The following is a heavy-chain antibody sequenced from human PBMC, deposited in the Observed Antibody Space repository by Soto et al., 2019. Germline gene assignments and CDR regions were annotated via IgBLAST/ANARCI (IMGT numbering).Heavy chain of an antibody. D-gene: IGHD3-10*02. Sequence: PSETLSLTCTVSGGSISSYYWSWIRQPPGKGLEWIGYIYYSGSTKYNPSLKSRGTISVEKSKNQFSLKLISLTAADEAVYYCARTPNYYYYADSVKGRFTISRDNSKNTLYLQMNSLRAEDTAVYYCVRAGDYYGSGNHKGPAFDIWGQGTMVTVSS. CDR1: GGSISSYY. V-gene: IGHV4-59*01. CDR3: ARTPNYYYYADSVKGRFTISRDNSKNTLYLQMNSLRAEDTAVYYCVRAGDYYGSGNHKGPAFDI. CDR2: IYYSGST. J-gene: IGHJ3*02.